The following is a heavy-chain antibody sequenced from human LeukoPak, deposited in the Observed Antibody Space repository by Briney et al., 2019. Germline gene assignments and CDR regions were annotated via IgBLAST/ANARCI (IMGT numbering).Heavy chain of an antibody. D-gene: IGHD4-17*01. CDR1: GFTFSSYW. V-gene: IGHV3-74*01. J-gene: IGHJ4*02. CDR2: INTDGSRT. Sequence: GGSLRLSCAASGFTFSSYWLHWVRHVPGKGLVWVSRINTDGSRTTYADSVKGRFTISRDNAKNTLYLQMNSLRAEDTAVYYCARDRGTTVTPNYWGRGTLVTVSS. CDR3: ARDRGTTVTPNY.